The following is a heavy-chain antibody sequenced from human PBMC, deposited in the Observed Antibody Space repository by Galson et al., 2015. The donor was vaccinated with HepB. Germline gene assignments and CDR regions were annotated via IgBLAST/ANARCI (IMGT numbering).Heavy chain of an antibody. J-gene: IGHJ6*03. CDR2: INPSGGST. CDR3: ARDPVMIRGNYYYYYMDV. CDR1: GYTFNSYG. V-gene: IGHV1-46*02. Sequence: SVKVSCKASGYTFNSYGVTWVRQAPGQGLEWMGIINPSGGSTSYAQKFQGRVTMTRDTSTSTVYMELSSLRSEDTAVYYCARDPVMIRGNYYYYYMDVWGKGTTVTVSS. D-gene: IGHD3-10*01.